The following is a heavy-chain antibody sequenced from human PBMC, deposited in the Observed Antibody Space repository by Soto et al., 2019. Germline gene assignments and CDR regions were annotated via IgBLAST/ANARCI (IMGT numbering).Heavy chain of an antibody. J-gene: IGHJ4*02. D-gene: IGHD2-21*01. CDR1: GFTVSNNS. CDR2: IYGGDST. CDR3: AEYVMGSHLDL. Sequence: GGSLRLSCAAAGFTVSNNSMSWVLQAPGKGLEWVSVIYGGDSTYYANSVKGRFTISRDNSKNTLYLQMNSLRVEETAIYYGAEYVMGSHLDLWGQGTQLTVSS. V-gene: IGHV3-66*01.